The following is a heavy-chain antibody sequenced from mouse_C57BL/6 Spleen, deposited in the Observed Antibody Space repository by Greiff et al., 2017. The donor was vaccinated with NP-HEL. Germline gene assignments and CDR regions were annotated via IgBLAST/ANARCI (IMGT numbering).Heavy chain of an antibody. Sequence: EVKLMESGPGLVKPSQSLSLTCSVTGYSITSGYYWNWIRQFPGNKLEWMGYISYDGSNNYNPSLKNRISITRDTSKNQFFLKLNSVTTEDTATYYCAREGDYPLAYWGQGTLVTVSA. J-gene: IGHJ3*01. V-gene: IGHV3-6*01. CDR1: GYSITSGYY. CDR2: ISYDGSN. D-gene: IGHD2-4*01. CDR3: AREGDYPLAY.